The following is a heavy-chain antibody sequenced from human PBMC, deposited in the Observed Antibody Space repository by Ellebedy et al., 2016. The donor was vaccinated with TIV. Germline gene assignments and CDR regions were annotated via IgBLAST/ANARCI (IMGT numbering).Heavy chain of an antibody. CDR1: GDSIRNYF. V-gene: IGHV4-59*12. J-gene: IGHJ6*02. D-gene: IGHD3-9*01. CDR2: IYYSGST. CDR3: ARDHYDLLTGYYYGMDV. Sequence: SETLSLTCTVSGDSIRNYFWSWIRQPPGKGLEWLGYIYYSGSTKYNPSLKSRVTITVDTSRNQFSLKLSSVTAADTAVYYCARDHYDLLTGYYYGMDVWGQGTTVTVSS.